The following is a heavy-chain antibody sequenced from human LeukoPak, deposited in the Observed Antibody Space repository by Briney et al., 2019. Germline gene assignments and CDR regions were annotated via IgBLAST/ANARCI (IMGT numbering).Heavy chain of an antibody. CDR1: GFTFSSYA. CDR2: ISGSGGST. D-gene: IGHD2-2*01. Sequence: PGGSLRLSCAASGFTFSSYAMSWVRQAPGKGLEWVSAISGSGGSTYYADSVKGRFTISRDNSKNTLYLQMNSLRAEDTAVYYCAKDRHCSSTSCYRGYFDYWGQGTLVTVSS. J-gene: IGHJ4*02. CDR3: AKDRHCSSTSCYRGYFDY. V-gene: IGHV3-23*01.